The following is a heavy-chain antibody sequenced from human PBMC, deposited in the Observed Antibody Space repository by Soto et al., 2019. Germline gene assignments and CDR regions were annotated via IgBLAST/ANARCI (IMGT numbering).Heavy chain of an antibody. CDR1: GESFSDYY. CDR2: INHSGST. D-gene: IGHD6-13*01. V-gene: IGHV4-34*01. Sequence: QVQLQQWGARLLKPSETLSLTCAVYGESFSDYYWNWIRQPPGKGLDWIGEINHSGSTKYNPSLKSRVTISVDTSKNQFSLKLSPVTAADTAVYYCARGPYTSSWYRGNFDYWGQGTLATVSS. CDR3: ARGPYTSSWYRGNFDY. J-gene: IGHJ4*02.